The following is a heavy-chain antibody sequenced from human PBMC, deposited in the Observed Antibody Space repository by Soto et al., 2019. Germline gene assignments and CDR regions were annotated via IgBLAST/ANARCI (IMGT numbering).Heavy chain of an antibody. V-gene: IGHV4-38-2*02. J-gene: IGHJ6*02. CDR2: VYHSGST. CDR1: GYSISGGYY. CDR3: ARGLDYNGMDV. Sequence: PSETLSLTCTVSGYSISGGYYWGWIRQPPGKGLEWIGTVYHSGSTYYKPSLKSRVTISIDTSKNQFSLKLTSVTAADTAVYYCARGLDYNGMDVWGQGTTVTVAS. D-gene: IGHD3-16*01.